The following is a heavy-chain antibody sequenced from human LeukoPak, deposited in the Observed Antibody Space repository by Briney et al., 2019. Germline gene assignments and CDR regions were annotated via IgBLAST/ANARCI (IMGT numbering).Heavy chain of an antibody. V-gene: IGHV3-23*01. D-gene: IGHD3-22*01. Sequence: GGSLRLSCAASGLTFKTHAMSWFRQAPGKGLEWVSRIDDSGVIRSHADSVKGRFTISRDNSKMTLTLQMNSLRAEDTAVYYCAKRLKRNYYYHYAMDVWGQGTTVTVSS. CDR3: AKRLKRNYYYHYAMDV. J-gene: IGHJ6*02. CDR1: GLTFKTHA. CDR2: IDDSGVIR.